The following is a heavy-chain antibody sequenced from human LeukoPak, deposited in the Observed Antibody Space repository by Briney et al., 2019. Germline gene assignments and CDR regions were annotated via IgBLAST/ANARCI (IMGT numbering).Heavy chain of an antibody. CDR2: IKQDGSEK. Sequence: GGSLRLSCAASGFTFSSYWMSWVRQAPGKGLEWVANIKQDGSEKYYVDSVKGRFTSSRDNAKNSLYLQMNSLRAEDTAVYYCARDYDYYDSSGYLTHFDYWGQGTLVTVSS. CDR1: GFTFSSYW. D-gene: IGHD3-22*01. CDR3: ARDYDYYDSSGYLTHFDY. V-gene: IGHV3-7*01. J-gene: IGHJ4*02.